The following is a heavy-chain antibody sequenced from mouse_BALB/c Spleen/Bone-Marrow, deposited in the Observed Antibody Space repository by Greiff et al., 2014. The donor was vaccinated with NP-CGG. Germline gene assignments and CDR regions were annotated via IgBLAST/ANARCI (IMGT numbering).Heavy chain of an antibody. Sequence: QVQLQQPGAELVKPGASVKLSCKASGYTFTSYDINWVRQRPEQGLEWIGWIFPGDNSTKYNERFKGKATLTTDKSSSTAYMQLSRLTSEDSAVYFCAHDGLLPGMDYWGQGTSVTVSS. CDR2: IFPGDNST. CDR1: GYTFTSYD. CDR3: AHDGLLPGMDY. J-gene: IGHJ4*01. D-gene: IGHD2-3*01. V-gene: IGHV1S56*01.